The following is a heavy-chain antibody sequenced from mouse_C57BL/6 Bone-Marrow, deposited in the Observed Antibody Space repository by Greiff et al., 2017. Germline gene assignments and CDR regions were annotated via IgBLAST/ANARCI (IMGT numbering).Heavy chain of an antibody. CDR1: GYTFTSYW. Sequence: QVQLQQPGAELVMPGASVKLSCKASGYTFTSYWMHWVKQRPGQGLEWIGEIDPADSYTNYTQKFQGKSTLTVDKSSSTAYMQLSSLTSEDSAVYYCARDYYGSSPWFADWGTGTLVTVSA. CDR2: IDPADSYT. D-gene: IGHD1-1*01. J-gene: IGHJ3*01. V-gene: IGHV1-69*01. CDR3: ARDYYGSSPWFAD.